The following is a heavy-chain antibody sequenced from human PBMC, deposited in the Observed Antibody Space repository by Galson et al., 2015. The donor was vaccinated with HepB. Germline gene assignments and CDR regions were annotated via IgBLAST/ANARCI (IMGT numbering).Heavy chain of an antibody. Sequence: SLRLSCAASGFTFSSYAMHWVRQAPGKGLEWVAVISYDGSNKYYADSVKGRFTISRDNSKNTLYLQMNSLRAEDTAVYYCARGGSVVPAAILAHWGQGTLVTVSS. J-gene: IGHJ4*02. D-gene: IGHD2-2*01. CDR2: ISYDGSNK. CDR3: ARGGSVVPAAILAH. V-gene: IGHV3-30*04. CDR1: GFTFSSYA.